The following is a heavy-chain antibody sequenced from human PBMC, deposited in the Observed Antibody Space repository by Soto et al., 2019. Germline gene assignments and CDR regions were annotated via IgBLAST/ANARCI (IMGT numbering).Heavy chain of an antibody. CDR1: GYTFTHFY. CDR2: ISPHNFNT. V-gene: IGHV1-18*01. D-gene: IGHD3-9*01. J-gene: IGHJ4*02. CDR3: ARDEGGYDILNGYYKAHHFDY. Sequence: ASVKVSCKASGYTFTHFYITWVRQAPGQGREWMGAISPHNFNTNYAQKFRGRVTLTTEKSTNTAYMDLRSLTSDDTAVYYCARDEGGYDILNGYYKAHHFDYWGQGVRVTLSS.